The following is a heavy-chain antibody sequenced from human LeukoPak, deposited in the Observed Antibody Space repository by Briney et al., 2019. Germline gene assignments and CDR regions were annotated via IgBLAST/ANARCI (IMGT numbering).Heavy chain of an antibody. CDR1: GYTFTSYG. CDR3: ARARGTTVTTYFDY. Sequence: ASVKVSCKASGYTFTSYGISWVRQAPGQGLEWMGWISAYNGNTNYAQKLQGRVTMTTDTSTSTAYMELRSLRSDDTAVYYCARARGTTVTTYFDYWGQGTLSPSPQ. D-gene: IGHD4-17*01. V-gene: IGHV1-18*01. J-gene: IGHJ4*02. CDR2: ISAYNGNT.